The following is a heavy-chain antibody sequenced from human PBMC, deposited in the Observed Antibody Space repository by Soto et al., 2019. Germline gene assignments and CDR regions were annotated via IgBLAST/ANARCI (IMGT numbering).Heavy chain of an antibody. V-gene: IGHV1-69*13. J-gene: IGHJ6*02. Sequence: SVKVSCKASGGTFSSYAISWVRQAPGQGLEWMGGIIPIFGTANYAQKFQGRVTIAADESTSTAYMELSSLRSEDTAVYYCSGWQVVTNGGYGMDVWGQGTTVTVSS. CDR1: GGTFSSYA. D-gene: IGHD6-19*01. CDR2: IIPIFGTA. CDR3: SGWQVVTNGGYGMDV.